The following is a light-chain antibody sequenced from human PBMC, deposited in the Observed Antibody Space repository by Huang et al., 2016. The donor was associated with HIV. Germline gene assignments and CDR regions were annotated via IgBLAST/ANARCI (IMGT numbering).Light chain of an antibody. J-gene: IGKJ1*01. CDR1: QSLLHSNGHNY. Sequence: EIVMVQSPVYLSVTPGEAASITCRSSQSLLHSNGHNYLDWYRQKPGQSPQLRIYLAATRAAGVPDRFSGSGSGTDFTLKINSVEADDVGVYYCMQGLQSWTFGQGTKVEI. V-gene: IGKV2-28*01. CDR3: MQGLQSWT. CDR2: LAA.